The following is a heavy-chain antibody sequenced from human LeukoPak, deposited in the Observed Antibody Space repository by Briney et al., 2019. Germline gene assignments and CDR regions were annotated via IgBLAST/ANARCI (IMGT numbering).Heavy chain of an antibody. J-gene: IGHJ5*02. CDR2: ISGSGGST. CDR1: GFSFSSYG. V-gene: IGHV3-23*01. CDR3: ANGGSGRYGPSWFDP. D-gene: IGHD1-26*01. Sequence: HPGGSLRLSCAVSGFSFSSYGMSWVRQAPGKGLEWVSAISGSGGSTYYADSVKGRFTISRDNSKNTLYLQMNSLRAEDTAVYYCANGGSGRYGPSWFDPWGQGTLVTVSS.